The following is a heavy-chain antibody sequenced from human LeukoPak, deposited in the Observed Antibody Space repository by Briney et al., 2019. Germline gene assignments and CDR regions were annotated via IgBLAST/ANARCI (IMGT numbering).Heavy chain of an antibody. CDR3: ARWGYYYGSGSFAF. V-gene: IGHV3-48*03. J-gene: IGHJ4*02. CDR1: RFTFSSYE. D-gene: IGHD3-10*01. CDR2: IGSSGSTI. Sequence: GGSLRLSCAASRFTFSSYEMNWVRQAPGKGLEWVSYIGSSGSTIYYADSVKGRFTISRDNAKNSLYLQMNSLRDEDTAVYYCARWGYYYGSGSFAFWGQGTLVTVSS.